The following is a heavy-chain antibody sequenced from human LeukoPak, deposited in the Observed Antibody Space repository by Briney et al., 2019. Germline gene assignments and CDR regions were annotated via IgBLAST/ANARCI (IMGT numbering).Heavy chain of an antibody. D-gene: IGHD3-22*01. CDR1: GGSISSYY. CDR3: ASSYYDSSGPNY. Sequence: PSETLPLTCTVSGGSISSYYWSWIRQPPGKGLEWIGYIYYSGSTNYNPSLKSRVTISVDTSKNQFSLKLSSVTAADTAVYYCASSYYDSSGPNYWGQGTLVTVSS. V-gene: IGHV4-59*01. CDR2: IYYSGST. J-gene: IGHJ4*02.